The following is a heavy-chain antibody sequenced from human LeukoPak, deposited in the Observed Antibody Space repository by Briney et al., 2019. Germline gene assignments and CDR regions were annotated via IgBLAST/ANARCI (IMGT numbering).Heavy chain of an antibody. Sequence: PGGSLRLSCAASRVTSCDYYLRWMRATPGGGEERGSYISSSGSTIYYAGALKGRVTISRDNARNSLYLQMNSLRAEDWAVYYCARDVQLGGSKSIFDYWGQGTLVTVSS. CDR2: ISSSGSTI. CDR3: ARDVQLGGSKSIFDY. CDR1: RVTSCDYY. J-gene: IGHJ4*02. D-gene: IGHD2-2*01. V-gene: IGHV3-11*01.